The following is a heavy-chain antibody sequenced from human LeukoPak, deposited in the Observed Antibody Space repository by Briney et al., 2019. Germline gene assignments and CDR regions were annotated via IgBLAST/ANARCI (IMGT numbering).Heavy chain of an antibody. D-gene: IGHD4-11*01. Sequence: SETLSLACTVSNGSISSKNYYWGWIRQPPGKGLEWIGTIYYSGSTVYSPSLKTRVTIPVDTSKNQFSLKLSSVTAADTAVYYCARLYSYYMDVWGKGTTVTVSS. CDR1: NGSISSKNYY. CDR3: ARLYSYYMDV. CDR2: IYYSGST. J-gene: IGHJ6*03. V-gene: IGHV4-39*01.